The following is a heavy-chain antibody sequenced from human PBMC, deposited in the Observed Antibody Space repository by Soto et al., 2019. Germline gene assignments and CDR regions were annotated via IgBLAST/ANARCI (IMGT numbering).Heavy chain of an antibody. J-gene: IGHJ6*02. CDR1: GGSISSGGYY. CDR2: IYYRGST. D-gene: IGHD6-13*01. CDR3: ARDRGWDSSSWPNDYYYGMDV. Sequence: QVQLQESGPGLVKPSQTLSLTCTVSGGSISSGGYYWSWIRQHPGKGLEWIGYIYYRGSTYYNPSLTRRVTISVDTSKNQFSLKLSSVTAADTAVYYCARDRGWDSSSWPNDYYYGMDVWGQGTTVTVSS. V-gene: IGHV4-31*03.